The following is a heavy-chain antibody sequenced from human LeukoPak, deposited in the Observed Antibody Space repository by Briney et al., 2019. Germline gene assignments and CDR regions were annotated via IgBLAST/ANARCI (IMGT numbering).Heavy chain of an antibody. Sequence: GGSLRLSCAASGFTFSSYAMSWVRQAPGKGLEWVSGISGSGGSTDYADSVKGRFTISRDNSKNTLYLQMNSLRAEDTAVYYCAKGNGYCGSTSCSYYYYMDVWGKGTTVTVSS. CDR2: ISGSGGST. V-gene: IGHV3-23*01. CDR1: GFTFSSYA. CDR3: AKGNGYCGSTSCSYYYYMDV. J-gene: IGHJ6*03. D-gene: IGHD2-2*03.